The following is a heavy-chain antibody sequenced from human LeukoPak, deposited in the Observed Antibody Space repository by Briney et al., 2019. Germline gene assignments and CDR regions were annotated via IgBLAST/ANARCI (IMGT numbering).Heavy chain of an antibody. D-gene: IGHD1-1*01. V-gene: IGHV4-59*01. Sequence: SETLSLTCSVSDDSITMYYWTWIRQPPGKGLEWIGYVDHTGSTNFNPSLNGRVSISRDTTKNLFSLRLRSVTAADTAVYFCARGRVSSSTWYSTYYYYFYMDVWGKGTTVTISS. CDR2: VDHTGST. J-gene: IGHJ6*03. CDR3: ARGRVSSSTWYSTYYYYFYMDV. CDR1: DDSITMYY.